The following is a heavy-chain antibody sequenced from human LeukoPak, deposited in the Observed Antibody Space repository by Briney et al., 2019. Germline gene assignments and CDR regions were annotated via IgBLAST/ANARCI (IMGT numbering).Heavy chain of an antibody. CDR1: GFTFSSYW. CDR2: INSDGSST. J-gene: IGHJ6*02. V-gene: IGHV3-74*01. CDR3: AREGCSSTSCFGMDV. D-gene: IGHD2-2*01. Sequence: GGSLRLSCAASGFTFSSYWMHWVRQAPGKGLVWVSRINSDGSSTSYADSVKGRFTISRDNAKNTLYLQMNSLRAEDTAVYYCAREGCSSTSCFGMDVWGQGTTVTVSS.